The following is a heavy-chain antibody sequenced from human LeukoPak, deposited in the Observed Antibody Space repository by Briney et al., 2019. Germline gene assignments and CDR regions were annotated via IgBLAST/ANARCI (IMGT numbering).Heavy chain of an antibody. CDR3: ARDGEDSLYYYYYMDV. D-gene: IGHD3-10*01. CDR1: GFTFSDYY. V-gene: IGHV3-11*01. Sequence: GGSLRLSCAASGFTFSDYYMSWIRQAPGKGLEWVSYISSSGSTIYYADSVKGRFTISRDNAKNSLYLQMNSLRAEDAAVYYCARDGEDSLYYYYYMDVWGKGTTVTVSS. J-gene: IGHJ6*03. CDR2: ISSSGSTI.